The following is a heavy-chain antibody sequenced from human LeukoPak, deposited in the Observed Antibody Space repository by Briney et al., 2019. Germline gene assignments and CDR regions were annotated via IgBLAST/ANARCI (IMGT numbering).Heavy chain of an antibody. J-gene: IGHJ4*02. CDR1: GFIVSSNY. D-gene: IGHD3-22*01. V-gene: IGHV3-53*01. CDR3: ARGREDSSGYYYAYYFDY. CDR2: IYSGGST. Sequence: GGSLRLSCAASGFIVSSNYMSWVRQAPGKGLEWVSVIYSGGSTYYVDSVKGRFTISRDNSKNTLYLQMNSLRAEDTAVYYCARGREDSSGYYYAYYFDYWGQGTLVTVSS.